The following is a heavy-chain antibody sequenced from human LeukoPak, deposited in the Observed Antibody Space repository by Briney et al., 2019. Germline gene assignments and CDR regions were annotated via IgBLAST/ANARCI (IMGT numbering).Heavy chain of an antibody. CDR1: GYPFRDVG. J-gene: IGHJ6*02. V-gene: IGHV3-30*18. D-gene: IGHD2-8*01. CDR2: ISYDGNPK. CDR3: AKVRGLYGRGFYAMDV. Sequence: GGSLRLSCTASGYPFRDVGVQWVRQAPARGLDWVAGISYDGNPKYYADSVRGRFIIPRDNSNNTLYLQLNSLRPDDTDVYYCAKVRGLYGRGFYAMDVWGQGTTVTVAS.